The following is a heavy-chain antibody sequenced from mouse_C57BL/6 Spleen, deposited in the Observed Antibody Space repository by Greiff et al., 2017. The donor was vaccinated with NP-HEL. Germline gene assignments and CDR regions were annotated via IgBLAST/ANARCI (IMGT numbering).Heavy chain of an antibody. Sequence: EVNLVESGGGLVKPGGSLKLSCAASGFTFSDYGMHWVRQAPEKGLEWVAYISSGSSTIYYADTVKGRFTISRDNAKNTLFLQMTSLRSEDTAMYYCALIYDRTFDYWGQGTTLTVSS. D-gene: IGHD2-3*01. CDR2: ISSGSSTI. CDR1: GFTFSDYG. J-gene: IGHJ2*01. V-gene: IGHV5-17*01. CDR3: ALIYDRTFDY.